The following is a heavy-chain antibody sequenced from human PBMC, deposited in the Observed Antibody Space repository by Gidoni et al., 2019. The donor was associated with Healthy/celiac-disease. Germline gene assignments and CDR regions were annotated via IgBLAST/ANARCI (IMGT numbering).Heavy chain of an antibody. CDR3: ATGEAAAGTGVLFYY. CDR1: GYTLTELY. Sequence: QVQLVQSGAEVTKTGASVKVSCKFAGYTLTELYMHWVRQAPGKGLEWMGGFDPEDGETIYEQKFQGRVTMTEDTSTDTAYMELSSLRSEDTAVYYCATGEAAAGTGVLFYYWGQGTLVTVSS. D-gene: IGHD6-13*01. J-gene: IGHJ4*02. V-gene: IGHV1-24*01. CDR2: FDPEDGET.